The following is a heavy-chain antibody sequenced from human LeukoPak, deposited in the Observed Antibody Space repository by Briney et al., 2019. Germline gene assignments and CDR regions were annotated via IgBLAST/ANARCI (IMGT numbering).Heavy chain of an antibody. CDR3: SRENGAFSPFGF. J-gene: IGHJ4*02. CDR2: ISLSGLT. CDR1: GGSISTTNW. Sequence: SETLSLTCGVSGGSISTTNWWRWVRQPPGQGLEWIGEISLSGLTNYSPSLNSRVTMSLDKPKDQLSLNLSSVTAADTAVYYCSRENGAFSPFGFWGQGTLVTVPS. V-gene: IGHV4-4*02. D-gene: IGHD2-8*01.